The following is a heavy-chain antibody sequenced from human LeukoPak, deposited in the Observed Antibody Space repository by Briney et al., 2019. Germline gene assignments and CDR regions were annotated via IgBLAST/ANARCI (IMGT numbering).Heavy chain of an antibody. Sequence: ASVTVSCKASGYTFTSYGISWVRQAPGQGLEWMGWISAYNGNTNYAQKLQGRVTMTTDTSTSTAYMELRSLRSDDTAVYYCARLVVAEDYYYYYYMDVWGKGTTVTVSS. CDR3: ARLVVAEDYYYYYYMDV. D-gene: IGHD2-15*01. V-gene: IGHV1-18*01. CDR2: ISAYNGNT. J-gene: IGHJ6*03. CDR1: GYTFTSYG.